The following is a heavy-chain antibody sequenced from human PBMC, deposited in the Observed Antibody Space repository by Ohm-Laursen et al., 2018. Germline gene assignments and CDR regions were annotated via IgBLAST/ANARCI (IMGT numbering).Heavy chain of an antibody. D-gene: IGHD2-15*01. J-gene: IGHJ4*02. Sequence: SVKVSCNASGGTFSSYAISWVRQAPGQGLEWMGGIIPIFGTANYAQKFQGRVTITADESTSTAYMELSSLRSEDTAVYYCARDRGYCSGGSCYPGFDYWGQGTLVTVSS. CDR2: IIPIFGTA. CDR3: ARDRGYCSGGSCYPGFDY. V-gene: IGHV1-69*13. CDR1: GGTFSSYA.